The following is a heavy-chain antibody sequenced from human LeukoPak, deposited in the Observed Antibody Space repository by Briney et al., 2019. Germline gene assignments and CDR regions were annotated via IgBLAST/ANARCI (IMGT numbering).Heavy chain of an antibody. CDR1: GGSISSADFY. Sequence: PSETLSLTCTVSGGSISSADFYWSWIRQPPGKGLEWIGSIYHSGSTNYNPSLKSRVSTSVDTSKNQFSLKLSSVTAADSAVYYCARGAYGSGPAGDAFDIWGQGTMVTVSS. D-gene: IGHD3-10*01. J-gene: IGHJ3*02. CDR3: ARGAYGSGPAGDAFDI. V-gene: IGHV4-30-4*01. CDR2: IYHSGST.